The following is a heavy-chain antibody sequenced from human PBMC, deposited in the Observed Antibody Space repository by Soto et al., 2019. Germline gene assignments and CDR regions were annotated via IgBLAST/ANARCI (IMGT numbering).Heavy chain of an antibody. V-gene: IGHV1-69*02. J-gene: IGHJ4*02. D-gene: IGHD2-15*01. Sequence: QVQLVQSGAEVKKPGSSVKVSCKASGGTFSSYSISWVRQAPGEGLEWMGRIIPILGIANYAQKFQGRVTITADKSTSTAYMELSSLRSEDTAVYYCATLGFCSGCSCYIIDYWGQGTLVTVSP. CDR1: GGTFSSYS. CDR3: ATLGFCSGCSCYIIDY. CDR2: IIPILGIA.